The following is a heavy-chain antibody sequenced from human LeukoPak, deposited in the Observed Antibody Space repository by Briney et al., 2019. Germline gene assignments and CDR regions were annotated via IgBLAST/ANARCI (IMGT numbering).Heavy chain of an antibody. CDR3: ARDPNWGSGY. Sequence: GGSLRLSCVASDFTFSSYTTMWVRQAPGKALEWVSVIGTRGDGIHYADSVKGRFTISRDDSKNTLYLQMNSLRAEDTAVYYCARDPNWGSGYWGQGTLVTVSS. CDR2: IGTRGDGI. V-gene: IGHV3-23*01. J-gene: IGHJ4*02. CDR1: DFTFSSYT. D-gene: IGHD7-27*01.